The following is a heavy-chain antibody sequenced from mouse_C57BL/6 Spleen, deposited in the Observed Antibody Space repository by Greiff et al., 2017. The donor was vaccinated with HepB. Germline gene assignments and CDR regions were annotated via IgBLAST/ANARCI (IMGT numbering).Heavy chain of an antibody. CDR3: ARYRDGNFDY. CDR2: IYPGDGDT. Sequence: QVQLQQSGPELVKPGASVKISCKASGYAFSSSWMNWVKQRPGKGLEWIGRIYPGDGDTNYNGKFKGKATLTADKSSSTAYMQLSSLPSEDSAVYFGARYRDGNFDYWGQGTTLTGSS. V-gene: IGHV1-82*01. J-gene: IGHJ2*01. D-gene: IGHD2-1*01. CDR1: GYAFSSSW.